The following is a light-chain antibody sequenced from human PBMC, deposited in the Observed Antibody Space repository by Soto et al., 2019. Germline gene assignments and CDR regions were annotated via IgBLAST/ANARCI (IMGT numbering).Light chain of an antibody. J-gene: IGKJ2*01. CDR2: AAS. V-gene: IGKV1-39*01. CDR1: QSIRSY. Sequence: TQSPSSLSASVGDRVTITCRASQSIRSYLNWYQQKPGKAPKLLIYAASSLQSGVPSRFSGSGSGTDFTLSISSLQPEDFATYYCQQSYSTPYTFGQGTKLEIK. CDR3: QQSYSTPYT.